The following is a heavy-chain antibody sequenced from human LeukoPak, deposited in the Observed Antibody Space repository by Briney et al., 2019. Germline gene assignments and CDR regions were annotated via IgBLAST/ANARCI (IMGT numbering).Heavy chain of an antibody. Sequence: GGSLRLSCAASGFTFSSYSMNWVRQAPGKGLEWVSSISSSSSYIYYADSVKGRFTISRDNAKNSLYLQMNSLRAEDTAVYYCAREKMVRGVTYYFDYWGQGTLVTVSS. J-gene: IGHJ4*02. CDR2: ISSSSSYI. CDR3: AREKMVRGVTYYFDY. V-gene: IGHV3-21*01. CDR1: GFTFSSYS. D-gene: IGHD3-10*01.